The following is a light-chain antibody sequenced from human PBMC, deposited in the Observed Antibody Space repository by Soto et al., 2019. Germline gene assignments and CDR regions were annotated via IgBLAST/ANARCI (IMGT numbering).Light chain of an antibody. V-gene: IGKV3-20*01. Sequence: EIVLTQSPGTLSLSPGERATLSCRASQSVSSSDLAWYQQKPGQAPRLLIYGASSRATGIPDRFSGSGSGTDFPLTISRLEPEDFAVYYCQQYGSSPPKYTFGQGNKLEIK. CDR1: QSVSSSD. CDR2: GAS. CDR3: QQYGSSPPKYT. J-gene: IGKJ2*01.